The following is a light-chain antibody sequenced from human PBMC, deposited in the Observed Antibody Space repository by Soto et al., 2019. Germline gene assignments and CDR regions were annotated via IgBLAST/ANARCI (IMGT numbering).Light chain of an antibody. Sequence: QSVLTQPPSVSAAPGQKVTISCSGHSSNIGNNYVSWYQQLPGTAPKLLIYDNNKRHSGIPDRFSGSKSGTSATLGITGLQTGEEADYYCGTSDSSLSVVVFGGGTKVTVL. V-gene: IGLV1-51*01. CDR1: SSNIGNNY. CDR2: DNN. J-gene: IGLJ2*01. CDR3: GTSDSSLSVVV.